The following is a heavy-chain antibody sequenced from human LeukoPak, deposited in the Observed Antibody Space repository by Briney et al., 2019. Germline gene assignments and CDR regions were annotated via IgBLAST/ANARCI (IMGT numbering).Heavy chain of an antibody. CDR1: GFTFSNAW. Sequence: GGSLRLSCAASGFTFSNAWMSWVRQAPGKGPEWVARIKSKTDGGTIDYAAPVKGRFTISRDDSKNTLYLQMNSLKSEDTAVYYCTTDVLNGYDFYWGQGTLVTVSS. D-gene: IGHD5-12*01. J-gene: IGHJ4*02. CDR2: IKSKTDGGTI. CDR3: TTDVLNGYDFY. V-gene: IGHV3-15*01.